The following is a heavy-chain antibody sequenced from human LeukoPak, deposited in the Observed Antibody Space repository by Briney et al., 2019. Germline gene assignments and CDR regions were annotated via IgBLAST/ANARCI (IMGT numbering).Heavy chain of an antibody. D-gene: IGHD2-15*01. CDR3: ARVEVVTGLEEYFDL. CDR1: GFTFSSYS. Sequence: PGGSLRLSCAASGFTFSSYSMNWVRQAPGKGLEWVSSISSSSSYKYYADSVKGRFTISRDNAKNSLYLQMNSLRAEDTAVYYCARVEVVTGLEEYFDLWGRGTLVTVSS. CDR2: ISSSSSYK. J-gene: IGHJ2*01. V-gene: IGHV3-21*01.